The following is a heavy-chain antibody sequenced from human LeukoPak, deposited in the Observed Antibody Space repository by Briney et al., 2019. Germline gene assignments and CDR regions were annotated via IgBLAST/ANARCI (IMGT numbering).Heavy chain of an antibody. D-gene: IGHD1-20*01. Sequence: ASVTVSCTVSGYTLTELSMHWVRQAPGKGLEWMGGFDPEDGETIYAQKFQGRVTMTEDTSTDTAYMEPSSLRSEDTAVYYCASRITGIARRDAFDIWGQGTMVTVSS. CDR1: GYTLTELS. CDR3: ASRITGIARRDAFDI. V-gene: IGHV1-24*01. J-gene: IGHJ3*02. CDR2: FDPEDGET.